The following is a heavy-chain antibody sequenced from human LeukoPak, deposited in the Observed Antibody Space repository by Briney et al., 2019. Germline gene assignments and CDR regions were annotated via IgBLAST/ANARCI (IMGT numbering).Heavy chain of an antibody. J-gene: IGHJ6*03. D-gene: IGHD3-22*01. CDR1: GYIFTGYY. V-gene: IGHV1-2*02. Sequence: WASVKVSCKASGYIFTGYYMHWVRQAPGQGLEWMGWINPNSGGTNYAQKFQGRVTMTRDTSISTAYMELSSLRSEDTAVYYCARGRYYYDSSGYYSYYYYMDVWGKGTTVTVSS. CDR3: ARGRYYYDSSGYYSYYYYMDV. CDR2: INPNSGGT.